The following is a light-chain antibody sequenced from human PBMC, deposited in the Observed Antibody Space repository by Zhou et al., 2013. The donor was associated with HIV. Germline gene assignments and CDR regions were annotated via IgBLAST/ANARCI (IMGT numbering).Light chain of an antibody. CDR3: QQYGSSSWT. CDR2: DTS. V-gene: IGKV3-11*01. Sequence: EIVLTQSPATLSLSPGERATLSCRASQSVARFLAWYQQKPGQAPRLLIYDTSNRATGIPARFSGSGSGTDFTLTISSLEPEDFAVYYCQQYGSSSWTFGQGTKVEIK. J-gene: IGKJ1*01. CDR1: QSVARF.